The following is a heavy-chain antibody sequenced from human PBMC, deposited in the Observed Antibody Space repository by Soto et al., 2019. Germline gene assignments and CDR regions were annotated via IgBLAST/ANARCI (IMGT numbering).Heavy chain of an antibody. CDR1: GFTFSDSI. CDR3: TFNVHGLYYMDV. J-gene: IGHJ6*03. V-gene: IGHV3-73*01. Sequence: EVQLVESGGGLVQPGGSLKLSCAASGFTFSDSIISWVRQASGKGLEWVGRIRSKATSYATAYAASMKGRFTISRDDSKSTACLQMNSLKTEDAAVYYCTFNVHGLYYMDVWGKGTTVTVSS. CDR2: IRSKATSYAT. D-gene: IGHD6-6*01.